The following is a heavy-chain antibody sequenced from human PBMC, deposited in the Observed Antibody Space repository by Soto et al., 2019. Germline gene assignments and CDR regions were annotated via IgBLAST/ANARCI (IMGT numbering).Heavy chain of an antibody. CDR1: GGSFSGYY. CDR2: INHSGST. J-gene: IGHJ6*02. CDR3: ARGRRQYGMDV. Sequence: LSLTCAVYGGSFSGYYWSWIRQPPGKGLEWIEEINHSGSTNYNPSLKSRVTISVDTSKNQFSLKLSSVTAADTAVYYCARGRRQYGMDVWGQGTTVTVSS. V-gene: IGHV4-34*01.